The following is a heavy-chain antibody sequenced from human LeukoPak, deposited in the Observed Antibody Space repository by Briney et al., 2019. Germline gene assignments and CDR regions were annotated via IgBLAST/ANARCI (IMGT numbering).Heavy chain of an antibody. Sequence: GGSLRLSCAASGFTFSSYAMHWVRQAPGKGLEWVAVISYDGSNKYYADSVKGRFTISRDNSKNTLYLQMNSLRAEDTAVYYCARVRRRYYGSGSWSLYVWGQGTTVTVSS. CDR3: ARVRRRYYGSGSWSLYV. V-gene: IGHV3-30-3*01. CDR2: ISYDGSNK. CDR1: GFTFSSYA. D-gene: IGHD3-10*01. J-gene: IGHJ6*02.